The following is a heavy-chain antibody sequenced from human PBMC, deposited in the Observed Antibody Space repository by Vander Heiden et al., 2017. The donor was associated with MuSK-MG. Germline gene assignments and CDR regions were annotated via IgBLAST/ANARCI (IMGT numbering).Heavy chain of an antibody. V-gene: IGHV4-38-2*02. J-gene: IGHJ5*02. CDR3: ARTKFLELNWFDP. CDR2: IYHSGST. CDR1: GYSISSGYY. Sequence: QVQLQESGPGLVKPSETLSLTCTVSGYSISSGYYWGWIRQPPGKGLEWIGSIYHSGSTYYNPSLKSRVTISVDTSKNQFSLKLSSVTAADTAVYYCARTKFLELNWFDPWGQGTLVTVSS. D-gene: IGHD3-3*01.